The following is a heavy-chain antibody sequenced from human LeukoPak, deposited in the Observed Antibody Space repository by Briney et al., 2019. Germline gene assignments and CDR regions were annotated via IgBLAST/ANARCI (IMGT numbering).Heavy chain of an antibody. CDR2: ISWNSGSI. D-gene: IGHD2-21*01. Sequence: GGSLRPSCAASGFTFDDYAMHWVRQAPGKGLEWVSGISWNSGSIGYADSVKGRFTISRDNAKNSLYLQMNSLRAEDTAVYYCARDGSGVPYSYYFDYWGQGTLVTVSS. V-gene: IGHV3-9*01. J-gene: IGHJ4*02. CDR1: GFTFDDYA. CDR3: ARDGSGVPYSYYFDY.